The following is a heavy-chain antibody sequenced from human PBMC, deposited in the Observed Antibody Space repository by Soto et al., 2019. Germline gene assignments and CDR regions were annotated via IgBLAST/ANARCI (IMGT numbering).Heavy chain of an antibody. CDR2: IWYDGSNK. CDR3: ATGSPGAISYYYYGMDV. CDR1: GFTFSSYG. J-gene: IGHJ6*02. Sequence: QVQLVESGGGVVQPGRSLRLSCAASGFTFSSYGMHWVRQAPGKGLEWVAVIWYDGSNKYYADSVKGRFTISRDNSKNTLYLQMNSLRAEDTAVYYCATGSPGAISYYYYGMDVWGQGTTVTVSS. D-gene: IGHD3-3*01. V-gene: IGHV3-33*01.